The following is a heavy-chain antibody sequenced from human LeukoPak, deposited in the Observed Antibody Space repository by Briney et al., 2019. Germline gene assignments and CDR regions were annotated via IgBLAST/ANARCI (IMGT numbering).Heavy chain of an antibody. D-gene: IGHD4-17*01. CDR1: GFTFSSYG. CDR3: AKDLTTVTSQGDF. Sequence: PGGSLRLSCAASGFTFSSYGMHWVRQAPGKGLEWVTFIRYDGSDKYYADSVKGRFTISRDNSKNTLYLQMNSLRAEDTAVYYCAKDLTTVTSQGDFWGQGTLLTVSS. V-gene: IGHV3-30*02. J-gene: IGHJ4*02. CDR2: IRYDGSDK.